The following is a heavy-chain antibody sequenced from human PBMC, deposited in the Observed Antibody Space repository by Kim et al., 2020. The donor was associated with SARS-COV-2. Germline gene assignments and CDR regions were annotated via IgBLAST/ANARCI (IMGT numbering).Heavy chain of an antibody. J-gene: IGHJ5*02. CDR3: ARDASHYFGSGSYRVGWFDP. V-gene: IGHV7-4-1*02. D-gene: IGHD3-10*01. CDR2: INTNTGNP. Sequence: ASVKVSCKASGYTFTSYAMNWVRQAPGQGLEWMGWINTNTGNPTYAQGFTGRFVFSLDTSVSTAYLQISSLKAEDTAVYYCARDASHYFGSGSYRVGWFDPWGQGTLVTVSS. CDR1: GYTFTSYA.